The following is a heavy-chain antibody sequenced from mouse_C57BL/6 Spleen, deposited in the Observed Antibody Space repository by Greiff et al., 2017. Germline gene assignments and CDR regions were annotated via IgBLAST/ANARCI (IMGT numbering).Heavy chain of an antibody. J-gene: IGHJ1*03. CDR2: IDPSVSYT. Sequence: QVQLQQPGAELVRPGTSVKLSCKASGYTFTSYWMHWVKQRPGQGLEWIGVIDPSVSYTNYNQKFKGKATLTVDTSSSTAYFQLSSLTSEDSAVYYVAMGGYYGSSSYWYFDVWGTETTVTVSS. CDR1: GYTFTSYW. D-gene: IGHD1-1*01. CDR3: AMGGYYGSSSYWYFDV. V-gene: IGHV1-59*01.